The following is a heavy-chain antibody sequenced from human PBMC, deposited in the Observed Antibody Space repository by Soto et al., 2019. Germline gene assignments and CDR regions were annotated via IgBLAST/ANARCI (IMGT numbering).Heavy chain of an antibody. V-gene: IGHV3-30*18. Sequence: QVQLVQSGGGVVQPGRSLRLSCAASGFTFSSYVTNWVRQAPGKGLEWVAVISHDGNNKYYADSVKGRFTISRDNSKNTLYLQMNSMKTEDTAVYYCAKGGPDCASTTCYLLVAFDIWGQGTMVTGSS. CDR1: GFTFSSYV. D-gene: IGHD2-2*01. J-gene: IGHJ3*02. CDR3: AKGGPDCASTTCYLLVAFDI. CDR2: ISHDGNNK.